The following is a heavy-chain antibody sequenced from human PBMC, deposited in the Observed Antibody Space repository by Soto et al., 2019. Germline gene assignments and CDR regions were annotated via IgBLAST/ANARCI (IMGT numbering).Heavy chain of an antibody. J-gene: IGHJ3*02. Sequence: GGSLRLSCAASGFTFDDYAMHWVRQAPGKGLEWVSGISWNSGSIGYADSVKGRFTISRDNAKNSLYLQMNSLRAEDTALYYCAKAMFGVDAFDIWGQGTMVTVSS. V-gene: IGHV3-9*01. CDR1: GFTFDDYA. CDR3: AKAMFGVDAFDI. CDR2: ISWNSGSI. D-gene: IGHD3-10*02.